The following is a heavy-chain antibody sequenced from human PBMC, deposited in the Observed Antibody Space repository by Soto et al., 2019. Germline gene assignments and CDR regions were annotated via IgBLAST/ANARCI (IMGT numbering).Heavy chain of an antibody. CDR3: ARGRDSSSSGLSVYYYYGMDV. J-gene: IGHJ6*02. CDR1: GGSFSGYY. CDR2: INHSEST. V-gene: IGHV4-34*01. D-gene: IGHD6-6*01. Sequence: PSETLSLTCAVYGGSFSGYYWSWIRQPPGKGLEWIGEINHSESTNYNPSLKSRVTISVDTSKNQFSLKLSSVTAADTAVYYCARGRDSSSSGLSVYYYYGMDVWGQGTRVTVSS.